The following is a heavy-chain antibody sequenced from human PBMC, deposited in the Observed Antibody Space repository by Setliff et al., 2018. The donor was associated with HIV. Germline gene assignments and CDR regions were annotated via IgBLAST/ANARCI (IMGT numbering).Heavy chain of an antibody. Sequence: PGGSLRLSCTASGFPFGDYAMSWIRQAPGKGPEWVANIGQDGSEKYYVDSVKGRFSISRDSARNSVYLQMYSLSVADTAVYYCVGPDYEDPQGGQWGQGTLVTVSS. V-gene: IGHV3-7*03. J-gene: IGHJ1*01. CDR2: IGQDGSEK. CDR1: GFPFGDYA. CDR3: VGPDYEDPQGGQ. D-gene: IGHD4-17*01.